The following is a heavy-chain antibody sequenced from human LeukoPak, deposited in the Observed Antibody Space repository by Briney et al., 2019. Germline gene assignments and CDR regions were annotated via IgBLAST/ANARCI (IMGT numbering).Heavy chain of an antibody. CDR3: ARTSRHYYGSGSNLTPWPAGMDV. CDR1: GGSMSGFF. Sequence: PSETLSLTCSVSGGSMSGFFWTWIRQPPGKELEWVGSIYYSGSTTKYNPSLKSRVTISVDTSKSQFSLKLSSATAADTAVYYCARTSRHYYGSGSNLTPWPAGMDVWGQGTTVTVSS. J-gene: IGHJ6*02. V-gene: IGHV4-59*01. CDR2: IYYSGST. D-gene: IGHD3-10*01.